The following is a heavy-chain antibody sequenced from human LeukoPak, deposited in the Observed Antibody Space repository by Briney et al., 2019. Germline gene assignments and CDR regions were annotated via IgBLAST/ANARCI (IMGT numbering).Heavy chain of an antibody. CDR3: AKSSWGHYSDY. Sequence: PSETLSLTCTVSGGSISSGGYYWSWIRQHPGKGLEWIGYIYYSGSTYYNPSLKSRVTISVDTSKNQFSLKLSSVTAADTAVYYCAKSSWGHYSDYWGQGTLVTVSS. J-gene: IGHJ4*02. CDR2: IYYSGST. CDR1: GGSISSGGYY. D-gene: IGHD3-16*01. V-gene: IGHV4-31*03.